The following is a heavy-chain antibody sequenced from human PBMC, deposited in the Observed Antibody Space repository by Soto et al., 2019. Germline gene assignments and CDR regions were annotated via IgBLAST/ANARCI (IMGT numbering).Heavy chain of an antibody. CDR3: AREDDYGDNGLDY. J-gene: IGHJ4*02. CDR2: ILNDGSSQ. D-gene: IGHD4-17*01. CDR1: GFTFSHYG. V-gene: IGHV3-33*01. Sequence: QVQLVESGGGVVQPGRSLRLSCEASGFTFSHYGMHWVRQAPGKGLEGVAVILNDGSSQHYADSVKGRLTISRDNSKNTLYLDMNSLRVEDTAVYYCAREDDYGDNGLDYWGQGTLVTVSS.